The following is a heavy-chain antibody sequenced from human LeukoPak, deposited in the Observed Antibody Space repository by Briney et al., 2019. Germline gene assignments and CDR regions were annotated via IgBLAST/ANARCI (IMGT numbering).Heavy chain of an antibody. Sequence: GGSLRLACTASGFTFSSYAMSWVRQAPGKGLEWVSAISGSGGSTYYADSVKGRFTISRDNSKNTLYLQMNSLRAEDTAVYYCAKVGWFGGWSMDVWGQGTTVTVSS. V-gene: IGHV3-23*01. CDR1: GFTFSSYA. CDR2: ISGSGGST. J-gene: IGHJ6*02. D-gene: IGHD3-10*01. CDR3: AKVGWFGGWSMDV.